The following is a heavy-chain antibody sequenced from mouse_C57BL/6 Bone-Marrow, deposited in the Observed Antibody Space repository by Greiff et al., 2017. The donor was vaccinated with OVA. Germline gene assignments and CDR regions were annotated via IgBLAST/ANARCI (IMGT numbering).Heavy chain of an antibody. Sequence: VQLQQSGPELVKPGASVKISCKASGYTFTDYYINWVKQRPGQGLEWIGWIFPGSGSTYYNEKFKGKATLTVDKSSSTAYMLLSSLTSEDSAVYFCARESIRRTGFFAYWGQGTLVTVSA. V-gene: IGHV1-75*01. CDR2: IFPGSGST. CDR1: GYTFTDYY. CDR3: ARESIRRTGFFAY. J-gene: IGHJ3*01. D-gene: IGHD2-12*01.